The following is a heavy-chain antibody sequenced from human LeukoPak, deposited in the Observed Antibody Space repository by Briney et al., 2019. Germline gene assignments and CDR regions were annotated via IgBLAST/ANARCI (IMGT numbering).Heavy chain of an antibody. CDR2: ISGSGGTT. CDR1: GFTFSSYS. Sequence: PGGSLRLSCVVSGFTFSSYSINWVRQAPGKGLEWVSVISGSGGTTLYADSVEGRFIISRDNSKNTLSLQMISLRVEDTAVYYCAKFEGGGTWYFDYWGQGTLVTVSS. V-gene: IGHV3-23*01. CDR3: AKFEGGGTWYFDY. J-gene: IGHJ4*02. D-gene: IGHD3-16*01.